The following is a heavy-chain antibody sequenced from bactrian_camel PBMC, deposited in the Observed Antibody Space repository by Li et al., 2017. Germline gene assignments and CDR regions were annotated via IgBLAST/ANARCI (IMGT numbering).Heavy chain of an antibody. CDR1: GFSFSAYI. CDR3: VTDFDGY. J-gene: IGHJ6*01. V-gene: IGHV3S40*01. D-gene: IGHD4*01. CDR2: INHHGSST. Sequence: VQLVESGGDLVQPGGSLRLSCAASGFSFSAYIMNWVRQDPVKGLEWVSTINHHGSSTLYADSVKGRFTISRDNAKNTVYLQMNSLKPEDTAVYYCVTDFDGYWGQGTQVTVS.